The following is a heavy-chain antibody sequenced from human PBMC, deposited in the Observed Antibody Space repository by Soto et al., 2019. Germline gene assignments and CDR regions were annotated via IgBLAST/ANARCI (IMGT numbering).Heavy chain of an antibody. CDR2: INAHSGGT. Sequence: ASVKVSCKASGFSFTGYYIHWLRQAPGQGLEWMGWINAHSGGTEYAQKFQGRVTLTRDTSISTAYMTLSSLRSDDTAIYYCAKDLTRQLAYWLDPWGQGTKVTVYS. V-gene: IGHV1-2*02. CDR3: AKDLTRQLAYWLDP. CDR1: GFSFTGYY. D-gene: IGHD6-6*01. J-gene: IGHJ5*02.